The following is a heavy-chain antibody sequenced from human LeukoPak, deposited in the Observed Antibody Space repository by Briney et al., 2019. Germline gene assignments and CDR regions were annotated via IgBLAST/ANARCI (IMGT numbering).Heavy chain of an antibody. CDR3: ARGLINTIFGMVIYFGMDV. CDR1: GYTFTSYD. J-gene: IGHJ6*02. CDR2: MNPNSGNT. D-gene: IGHD3-3*01. Sequence: ASVKVSCKASGYTFTSYDINWVRQATGQGLEWMGWMNPNSGNTGYAQKFQGRVTMTRNTSISTAYMELSSLRSEDTAVYYCARGLINTIFGMVIYFGMDVWGQGTTVTVSS. V-gene: IGHV1-8*01.